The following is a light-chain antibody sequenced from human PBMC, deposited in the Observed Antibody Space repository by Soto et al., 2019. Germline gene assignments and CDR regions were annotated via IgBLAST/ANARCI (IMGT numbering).Light chain of an antibody. Sequence: QSALTQPRSVSGSPGQSVTISCTGTSSDVGGYNYVSWYQQHPGKAPKLMIYDVSKRPSGVPDRFSGSKSGNTASLTISGLQTDHEADYHCCAYAGSYTWVFGGGT. V-gene: IGLV2-11*01. CDR2: DVS. CDR3: CAYAGSYTWV. CDR1: SSDVGGYNY. J-gene: IGLJ3*02.